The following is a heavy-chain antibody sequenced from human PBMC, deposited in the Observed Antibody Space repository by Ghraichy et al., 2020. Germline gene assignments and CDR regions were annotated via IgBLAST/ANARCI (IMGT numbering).Heavy chain of an antibody. V-gene: IGHV3-30-3*01. J-gene: IGHJ4*02. CDR3: ARAPRGYIVVVVAASHFDY. Sequence: LSLTCAASGFTFSSYAMHWVRQAPGKGLEWVAVISYDGSNKYYADSVKGRFTISRDNSKNTLYLQMNSLRAEDTTVYYCARAPRGYIVVVVAASHFDYWGQGTLVTVSS. CDR1: GFTFSSYA. D-gene: IGHD2-15*01. CDR2: ISYDGSNK.